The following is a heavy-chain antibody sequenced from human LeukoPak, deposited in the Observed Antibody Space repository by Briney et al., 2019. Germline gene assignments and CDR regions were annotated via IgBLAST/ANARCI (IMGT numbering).Heavy chain of an antibody. Sequence: SETLSLTCTVSGGSISSSRYSWGWIRQPPGKGLEWIGSIYYSGSTYYNPSLKSRVTISVDTSKNQFSLKLSSVTAADTAVYYCASPDSITYYYDSSGYPQGLRFDYWGQGTLVTVSS. CDR1: GGSISSSRYS. V-gene: IGHV4-39*01. D-gene: IGHD3-22*01. CDR2: IYYSGST. J-gene: IGHJ4*02. CDR3: ASPDSITYYYDSSGYPQGLRFDY.